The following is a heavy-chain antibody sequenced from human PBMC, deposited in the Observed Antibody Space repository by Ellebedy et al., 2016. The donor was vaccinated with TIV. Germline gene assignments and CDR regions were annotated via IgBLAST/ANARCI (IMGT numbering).Heavy chain of an antibody. CDR3: ARDYAPSILSGDFDYYYYGMDV. J-gene: IGHJ6*02. V-gene: IGHV3-48*01. CDR1: GFTFSSYS. CDR2: ISSSSSTI. D-gene: IGHD4-17*01. Sequence: GESLKISCAASGFTFSSYSMNWVRQAPGKGLEWVSYISSSSSTIYYADSVKGRFTISRDNAKNTLYLQMNSLRAEDTAVYYCARDYAPSILSGDFDYYYYGMDVWGQGTTVTVSS.